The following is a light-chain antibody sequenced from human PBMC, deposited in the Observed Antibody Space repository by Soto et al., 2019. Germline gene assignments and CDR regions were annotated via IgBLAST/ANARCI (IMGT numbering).Light chain of an antibody. CDR1: QGTSSY. Sequence: AIRMTQSPSLLSASTGDRVTLTCRASQGTSSYYAWYQQQPGNAATLLIYSAATLQSGVPSGFSGSGSWTDFTLPIICLLSEDFVTDYCQQYYSYSITFGQGTRLEIK. CDR2: SAA. J-gene: IGKJ5*01. V-gene: IGKV1-8*01. CDR3: QQYYSYSIT.